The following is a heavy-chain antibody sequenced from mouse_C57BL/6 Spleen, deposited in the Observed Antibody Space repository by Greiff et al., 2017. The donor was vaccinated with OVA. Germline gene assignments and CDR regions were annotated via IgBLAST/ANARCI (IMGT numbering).Heavy chain of an antibody. V-gene: IGHV2-2*01. CDR2: IWSGGST. CDR3: ARNRDYGYLDY. CDR1: GFSLTSYG. Sequence: QVQLQQSGPGLVQPSQSLSITCTVSGFSLTSYGVHWVRQSPGKGLEWLGVIWSGGSTDYNAAFISRLSISKDNSKSQVFFKMNSLQADDTAIYYCARNRDYGYLDYWGQGTTLTVSS. J-gene: IGHJ2*01. D-gene: IGHD1-1*01.